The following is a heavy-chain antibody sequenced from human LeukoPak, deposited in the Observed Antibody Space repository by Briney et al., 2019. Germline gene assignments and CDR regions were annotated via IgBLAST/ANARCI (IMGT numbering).Heavy chain of an antibody. J-gene: IGHJ6*03. Sequence: SETLSLTRSVSGGSVNRYYWSWIRQPPGKGLEWIGFIYYSGATNYSPSLESRVTISIDTSRNQFSLRLTSVTAADTAVYFCARSTNYYYFYLDVWGRGTTVTVS. CDR1: GGSVNRYY. CDR2: IYYSGAT. V-gene: IGHV4-59*02. CDR3: ARSTNYYYFYLDV.